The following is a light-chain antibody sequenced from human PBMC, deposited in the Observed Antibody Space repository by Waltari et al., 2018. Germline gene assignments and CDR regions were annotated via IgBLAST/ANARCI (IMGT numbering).Light chain of an antibody. CDR3: QQYNNWPPMYT. J-gene: IGKJ2*01. CDR2: AAS. V-gene: IGKV3-15*01. CDR1: QSVSSN. Sequence: EIVMMQSPATLSVSPGERVTLSCRASQSVSSNLAWYQQKPGQAPRVLIYAASTRATGIPARFSGSGSGTEFTLTISSLQSEDFAVYYCQQYNNWPPMYTFGQGTKLEIK.